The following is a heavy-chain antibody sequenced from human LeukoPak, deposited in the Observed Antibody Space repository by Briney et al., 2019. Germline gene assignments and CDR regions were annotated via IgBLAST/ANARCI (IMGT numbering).Heavy chain of an antibody. Sequence: PSQTLSLTCTVSGGSISSGSYYWSWIRQPAGKGLEWIGRIYTSGSTNYNPSLKSRVTISVNTSKNQFSLKLSSVTAADTAVYYCARQYYDILTGYFQDPGDYFDYWGQGTLVTVSS. CDR3: ARQYYDILTGYFQDPGDYFDY. D-gene: IGHD3-9*01. V-gene: IGHV4-61*02. J-gene: IGHJ4*02. CDR1: GGSISSGSYY. CDR2: IYTSGST.